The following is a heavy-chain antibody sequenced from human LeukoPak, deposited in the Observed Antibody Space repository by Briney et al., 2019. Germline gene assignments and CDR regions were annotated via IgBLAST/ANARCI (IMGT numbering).Heavy chain of an antibody. Sequence: SETLSLTCTVSGGPISSSFYNCAWIRQSPGKGLEWIGSMSYSGNTYYNPSLKSRVSMSVDAFNSQFSLRLRSVTAADTAIYYCARDRSPFYYYFMDVWGKGTTVSVSS. CDR3: ARDRSPFYYYFMDV. J-gene: IGHJ6*03. CDR2: MSYSGNT. D-gene: IGHD2-15*01. V-gene: IGHV4-39*02. CDR1: GGPISSSFYN.